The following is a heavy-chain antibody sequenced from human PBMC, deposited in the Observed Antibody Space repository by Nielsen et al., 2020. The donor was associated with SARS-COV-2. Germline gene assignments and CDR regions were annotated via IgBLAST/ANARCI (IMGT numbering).Heavy chain of an antibody. V-gene: IGHV3-30-3*01. D-gene: IGHD3-9*01. Sequence: GESLKISCAASGFTFSSYAMHWVRQAPGKGLEWVAVISYDGSNKYYADSVKGRFTISRDNSKNTLYLQMNSLRAEDTAVYYCARGGQYYDILTGYRKPSTDYGMDVWGQGTTVTVSS. CDR2: ISYDGSNK. CDR1: GFTFSSYA. J-gene: IGHJ6*02. CDR3: ARGGQYYDILTGYRKPSTDYGMDV.